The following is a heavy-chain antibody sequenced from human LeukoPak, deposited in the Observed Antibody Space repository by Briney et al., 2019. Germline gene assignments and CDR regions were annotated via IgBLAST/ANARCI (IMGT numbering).Heavy chain of an antibody. Sequence: PGGSLRLSCAASGFTFSSHWMSWVRQAPGKGLEWVANINQDGREKYYVDSVKGRFTISRDNAKNSLYLQMNSLRAEDTAVYYCARDHVVRGGVYDFWGQGTLVTVSS. V-gene: IGHV3-7*04. CDR2: INQDGREK. J-gene: IGHJ4*02. CDR3: ARDHVVRGGVYDF. CDR1: GFTFSSHW. D-gene: IGHD3-10*01.